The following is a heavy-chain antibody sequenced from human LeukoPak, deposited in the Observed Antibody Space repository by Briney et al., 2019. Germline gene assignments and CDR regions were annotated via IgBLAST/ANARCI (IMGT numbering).Heavy chain of an antibody. D-gene: IGHD4-17*01. CDR3: ARVLEGHGDYVGGPFDY. J-gene: IGHJ4*02. V-gene: IGHV4-30-4*01. Sequence: SETLSLTCTVSGGSISSGDYYWSWIRQPPGKGLEWIGYIYYSGSTYYNPSLKSRVTISVDTSKNQFSLKLSSVTAADTAVYYCARVLEGHGDYVGGPFDYWGQGTLVTVSS. CDR1: GGSISSGDYY. CDR2: IYYSGST.